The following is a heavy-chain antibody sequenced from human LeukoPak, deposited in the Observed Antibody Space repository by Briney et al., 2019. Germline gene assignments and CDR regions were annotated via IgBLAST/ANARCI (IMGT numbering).Heavy chain of an antibody. D-gene: IGHD6-13*01. CDR2: IYYSGST. Sequence: SETLSLTCTVSGGSISSYYWSWIRQPPGKGLEWIGYIYYSGSTNYNPSLKSRVTISVDTSKNQFSLKLSSVTAADTAVYYCARGLGSSSWYPTPYFDYWGQGTLVTVSS. V-gene: IGHV4-59*12. CDR3: ARGLGSSSWYPTPYFDY. J-gene: IGHJ4*02. CDR1: GGSISSYY.